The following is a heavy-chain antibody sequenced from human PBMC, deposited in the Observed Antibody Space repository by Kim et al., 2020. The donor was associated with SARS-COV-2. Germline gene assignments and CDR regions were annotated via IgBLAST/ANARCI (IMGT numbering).Heavy chain of an antibody. CDR2: ILRSSTTT. Sequence: GGSLRLSCAASGFIFSSYSMNWVRQAPGKGLEWVSYILRSSTTTYYADSVKGRFTISRDNAKNSLYLQMNSLRDEDTAVYYCATVSPESGKYYIAYWGQGTLVTVSS. D-gene: IGHD1-26*01. V-gene: IGHV3-48*02. J-gene: IGHJ4*02. CDR3: ATVSPESGKYYIAY. CDR1: GFIFSSYS.